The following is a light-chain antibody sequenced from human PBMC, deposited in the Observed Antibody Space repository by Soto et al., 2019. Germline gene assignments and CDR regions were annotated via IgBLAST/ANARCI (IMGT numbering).Light chain of an antibody. CDR2: DVS. CDR1: SSDVGGYKY. J-gene: IGLJ3*02. Sequence: QSVLTQPASVSGSPGQSITISCTGTSSDVGGYKYVSWYQQHPGQAPKLMIYDVSNRPSGVSNRFSGSKSGNTASLTISGLQAEDEADYHCSSYTSSSRWVFGGGTKLTVL. V-gene: IGLV2-14*01. CDR3: SSYTSSSRWV.